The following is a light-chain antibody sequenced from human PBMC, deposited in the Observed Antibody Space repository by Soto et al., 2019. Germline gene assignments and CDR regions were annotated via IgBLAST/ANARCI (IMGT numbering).Light chain of an antibody. V-gene: IGKV3-20*01. J-gene: IGKJ1*01. CDR2: GSS. CDR3: QQYDTSPRT. CDR1: QSVNSNY. Sequence: EIVLTQSPGTLSLSPGETASLSCRASQSVNSNYLAWYQQMPGQSPRVLIYGSSSRATGIPDRFSGSGSGTDFTLTISRLEPEDFAVYYCQQYDTSPRTFAQGTKVEIK.